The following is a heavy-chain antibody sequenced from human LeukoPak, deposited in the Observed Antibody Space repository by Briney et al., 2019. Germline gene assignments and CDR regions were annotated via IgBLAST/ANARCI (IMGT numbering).Heavy chain of an antibody. V-gene: IGHV3-30-3*01. CDR3: ARGEREWLVRGSFDY. CDR2: ISYDGSNK. CDR1: GFTFSSYA. J-gene: IGHJ4*02. D-gene: IGHD6-19*01. Sequence: GGSLRLSCAASGFTFSSYAMHWVRQAPGKGLEWVAVISYDGSNKYYADSVKGRFTISRDNSKNTLYLQMNSLRAEDTAVYYCARGEREWLVRGSFDYWGQGTLVTVSS.